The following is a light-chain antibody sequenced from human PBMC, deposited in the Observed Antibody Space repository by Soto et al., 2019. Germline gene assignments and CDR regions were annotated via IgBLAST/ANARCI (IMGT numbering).Light chain of an antibody. J-gene: IGKJ4*01. Sequence: EIVLTQSPGTLSLYPGERVTLSCRAGQSVTSSYLAWYQQKPGQAPRLLIYDASSRATGIPDRFSGSGSGTDFTLTISRLELEDFAVYYCQQYGSSLLTFGGGTKVDIK. CDR2: DAS. CDR3: QQYGSSLLT. V-gene: IGKV3-20*01. CDR1: QSVTSSY.